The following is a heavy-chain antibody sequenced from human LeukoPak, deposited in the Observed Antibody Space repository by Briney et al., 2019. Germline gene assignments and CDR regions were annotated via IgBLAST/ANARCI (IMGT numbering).Heavy chain of an antibody. J-gene: IGHJ6*03. D-gene: IGHD3-3*01. CDR1: GFTFSSYA. V-gene: IGHV3-30*04. CDR2: ISYDGNNK. Sequence: GGSLRLSCAASGFTFSSYAMHWVRQAPGKGLEWVAVISYDGNNKNYADSVRGRFTISRDNSKNTLYVQMNSLRAEDTAVYHCAKDYRTIFGVVIPYYMDVWGKGTTVTVSS. CDR3: AKDYRTIFGVVIPYYMDV.